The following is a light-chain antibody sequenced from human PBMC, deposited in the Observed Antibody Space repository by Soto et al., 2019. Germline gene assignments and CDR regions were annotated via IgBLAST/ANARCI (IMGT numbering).Light chain of an antibody. V-gene: IGLV1-36*01. Sequence: QSVLTQPPSVSEAPRQRVTISCSGSSSNIGNNAVNWYQQLPGKAPKLLIYYDDLLPSGVSDRFSGSKSGTSASLAISGLQFEDEADYYCAEWDDSLNGPVFGGGTKLTV. CDR2: YDD. J-gene: IGLJ2*01. CDR1: SSNIGNNA. CDR3: AEWDDSLNGPV.